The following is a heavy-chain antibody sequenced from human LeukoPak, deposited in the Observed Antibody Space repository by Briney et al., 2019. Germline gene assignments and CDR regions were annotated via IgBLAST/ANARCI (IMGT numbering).Heavy chain of an antibody. V-gene: IGHV4-59*12. CDR3: ASYYYGSGSYYWDYYYGMDV. CDR2: IYYSGST. Sequence: SETLSLTCTVSGGSISSYYWSWIRQPPGKGLEWIGYIYYSGSTNYNPSLKSRVTISVDTSKNQFSLKLRSVTAADTAVYYCASYYYGSGSYYWDYYYGMDVWGQGTTVTVSS. CDR1: GGSISSYY. D-gene: IGHD3-10*01. J-gene: IGHJ6*02.